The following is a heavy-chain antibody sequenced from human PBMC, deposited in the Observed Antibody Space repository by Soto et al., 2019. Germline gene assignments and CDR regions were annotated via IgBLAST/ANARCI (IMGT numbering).Heavy chain of an antibody. D-gene: IGHD6-19*01. J-gene: IGHJ4*02. CDR3: ARWGSGWYYFDY. CDR2: INHSGST. V-gene: IGHV4-34*01. CDR1: GGSFSGYY. Sequence: QVQLQQWGAGLLKPSETLSLTCAVYGGSFSGYYWSWIRQPPGKGLEWIGEINHSGSTNYNPSLKSRVTISGDTSKNQFSLKLSSVTAAATAVYYCARWGSGWYYFDYWGQGTLVTVSS.